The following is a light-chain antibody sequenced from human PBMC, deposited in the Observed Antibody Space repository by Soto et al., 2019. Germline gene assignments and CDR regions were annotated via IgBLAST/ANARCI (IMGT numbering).Light chain of an antibody. Sequence: IQITDSQSSVSASVLDIVTITCRASQGISSWLAWYQQKPGKAPKLLIYAASSLQSGVPSRFSGSGSGTDFTFTICSLQPEDIATYYCPQYDNLPLTSCGGTKVDI. CDR3: PQYDNLPLT. CDR1: QGISSW. V-gene: IGKV1-12*01. J-gene: IGKJ4*01. CDR2: AAS.